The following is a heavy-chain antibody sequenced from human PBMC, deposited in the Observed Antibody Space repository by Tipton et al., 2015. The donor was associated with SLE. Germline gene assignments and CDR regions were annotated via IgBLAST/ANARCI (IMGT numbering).Heavy chain of an antibody. V-gene: IGHV4-59*01. CDR3: ASNGDSWFDP. CDR1: GCSISSYY. Sequence: TLSLTCTVSGCSISSYYWSWIRQPPGKGLEWIGYIYYSWSTNYNPSLKSRVTISVDTSKNQFSLKLSSVTAADTAVYYCASNGDSWFDPWGQGTLVTVSS. CDR2: IYYSWST. D-gene: IGHD2-8*01. J-gene: IGHJ5*02.